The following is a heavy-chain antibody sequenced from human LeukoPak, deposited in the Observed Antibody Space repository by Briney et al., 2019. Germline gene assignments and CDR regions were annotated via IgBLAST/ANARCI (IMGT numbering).Heavy chain of an antibody. V-gene: IGHV1-69*04. Sequence: GASVKVSCKASGGTFSSYAISWVRQAPGQGLEWKGRIIPILGIANYAQKFQGRVTITADKSTSTAYMELSRLRSDDTAVYYCARDLFTMIVVGGYWGQGTLVTVSS. CDR3: ARDLFTMIVVGGY. J-gene: IGHJ4*02. CDR1: GGTFSSYA. CDR2: IIPILGIA. D-gene: IGHD3-22*01.